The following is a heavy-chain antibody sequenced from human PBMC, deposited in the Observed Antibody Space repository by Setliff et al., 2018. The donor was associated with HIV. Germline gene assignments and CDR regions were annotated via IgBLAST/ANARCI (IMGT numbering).Heavy chain of an antibody. V-gene: IGHV1-3*04. Sequence: ASVKVSCKASGYIFTMYTMYWVRQAPGQRLEWMGRINTVNGNTKYSQNCQGRVTITRDTSANTANMELSSLRSEDTAVYYCALHYCGGGNCWSSASLPPAGWFDPWGQGTLVTVSS. CDR1: GYIFTMYT. J-gene: IGHJ5*02. D-gene: IGHD2-15*01. CDR3: ALHYCGGGNCWSSASLPPAGWFDP. CDR2: INTVNGNT.